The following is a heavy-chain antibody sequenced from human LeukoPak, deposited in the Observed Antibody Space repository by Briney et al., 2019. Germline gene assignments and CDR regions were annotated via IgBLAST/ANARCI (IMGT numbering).Heavy chain of an antibody. CDR3: ATAARTSGANYYYYYMDV. D-gene: IGHD3-10*01. Sequence: ASVKVSCKVSGYTLTELSMHWVRQAPGKGLEWMGGFDPEDGETIYAQKFQGRVTMTEDTSTDTAYMELSSLRSEDTAVYYCATAARTSGANYYYYYMDVWGKGTTVTVSS. J-gene: IGHJ6*03. V-gene: IGHV1-24*01. CDR1: GYTLTELS. CDR2: FDPEDGET.